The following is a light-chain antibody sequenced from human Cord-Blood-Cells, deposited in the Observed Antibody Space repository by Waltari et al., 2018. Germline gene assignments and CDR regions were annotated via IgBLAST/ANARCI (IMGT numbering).Light chain of an antibody. CDR1: SSNIGSNT. CDR2: RNN. Sequence: QSVLTQPPPASGTPGQRVTIFCSGGSSNIGSNTVNWYQQLPGTAPNLLIYRNNKRPSGVPDRFSGSKSGTSASLAISGLQAEDEADYYCAAWDDSLNGNWVFGGGTKLTVL. CDR3: AAWDDSLNGNWV. V-gene: IGLV1-44*01. J-gene: IGLJ3*02.